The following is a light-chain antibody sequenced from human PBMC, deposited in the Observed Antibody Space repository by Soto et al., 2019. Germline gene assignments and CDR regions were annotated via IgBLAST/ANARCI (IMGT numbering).Light chain of an antibody. J-gene: IGKJ2*01. V-gene: IGKV4-1*01. Sequence: DIVMTQSPDSLPVSLGERATINCKSSQSVLYSSSSKNCLVWYQQKPGQPPKVLIYWASTRESGVPDRFSGSGSGTDFTLTISNLQAEDVAVYYWLQHGSSPYTFGQGTKLEI. CDR3: LQHGSSPYT. CDR1: QSVLYSSSSKNC. CDR2: WAS.